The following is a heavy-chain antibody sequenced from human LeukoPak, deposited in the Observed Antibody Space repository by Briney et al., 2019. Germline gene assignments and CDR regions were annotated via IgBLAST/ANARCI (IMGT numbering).Heavy chain of an antibody. V-gene: IGHV4-39*07. D-gene: IGHD3-10*01. CDR1: GGSISSSSYY. Sequence: PSETLSLTCTVSGGSISSSSYYWGWIRQPPGKGLEWIGSIYYSGSTYYNPFLKSRVTISVDTSKNQFSLKLSSVTAADTAVYYCARAGSYHYFDYWGQGTLVTVSS. J-gene: IGHJ4*02. CDR2: IYYSGST. CDR3: ARAGSYHYFDY.